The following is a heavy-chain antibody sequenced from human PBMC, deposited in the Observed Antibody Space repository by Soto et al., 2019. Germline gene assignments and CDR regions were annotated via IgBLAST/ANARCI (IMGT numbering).Heavy chain of an antibody. J-gene: IGHJ6*02. V-gene: IGHV4-39*01. D-gene: IGHD3-22*01. CDR2: IYYSGST. Sequence: SETLSLTCTVSGGSISSSSYYWGWIRQPPGKGLEWLGSIYYSGSTYYNPSLKSRVTISVDTSKNQFSLKLSSVTAADMAVYYFARQPKSINMIGVVITHYSYYGMDVWGQGTTVTVSS. CDR1: GGSISSSSYY. CDR3: ARQPKSINMIGVVITHYSYYGMDV.